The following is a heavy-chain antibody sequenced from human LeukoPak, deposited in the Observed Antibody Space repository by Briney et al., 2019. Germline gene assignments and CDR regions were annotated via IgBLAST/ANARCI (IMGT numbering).Heavy chain of an antibody. CDR3: ARGLEGPAAGDY. J-gene: IGHJ4*02. Sequence: ASVKVSCKASGYTFTSYDINWVRQATGQGLEWMGWMNPNSGNTGNAQKFQGRVTMTRNTSISTAYMELSSLRSEDTAVYYCARGLEGPAAGDYWGQGTLVTVSS. CDR2: MNPNSGNT. CDR1: GYTFTSYD. D-gene: IGHD6-13*01. V-gene: IGHV1-8*01.